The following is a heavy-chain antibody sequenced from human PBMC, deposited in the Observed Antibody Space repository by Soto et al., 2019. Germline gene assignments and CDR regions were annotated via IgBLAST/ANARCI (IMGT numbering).Heavy chain of an antibody. V-gene: IGHV6-1*01. CDR3: AREGGIAVAGTGFDY. CDR2: TYYRSKWYN. CDR1: GGSVSSNSAA. Sequence: SQTLSLTCVISGGSVSSNSAAWNWIRQSPSRGLEWLGRTYYRSKWYNDYAVSVKSRITINPDTSKNQFSLQLNSVTPEDTAVYYCAREGGIAVAGTGFDYWGQGTLVTVSS. D-gene: IGHD6-19*01. J-gene: IGHJ4*02.